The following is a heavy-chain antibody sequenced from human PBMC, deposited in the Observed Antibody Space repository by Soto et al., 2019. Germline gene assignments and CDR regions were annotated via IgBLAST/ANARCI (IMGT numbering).Heavy chain of an antibody. Sequence: QVQLVESGGGVVQPGRSLRLSCAASGFTFSSYVMHCVRQAPGKGLEWVAIISYDGNNKYYADSVKGRFTISRDNSKNTLDLQMNSLRAEDTAVYYCARAGCDGGSCYTLVGLRYGMDVWGQGTTVTVCS. CDR1: GFTFSSYV. CDR2: ISYDGNNK. CDR3: ARAGCDGGSCYTLVGLRYGMDV. J-gene: IGHJ6*02. D-gene: IGHD2-15*01. V-gene: IGHV3-30-3*01.